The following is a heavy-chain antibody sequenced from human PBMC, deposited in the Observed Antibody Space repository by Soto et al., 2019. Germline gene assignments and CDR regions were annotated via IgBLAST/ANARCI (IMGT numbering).Heavy chain of an antibody. V-gene: IGHV1-24*01. Sequence: ASVKVSCKVSGYTLTELSMHWVRQAPGKGLEWKGGFDPEDGEAIYAQKFQGRVTMTEDTSTDTAYMELSSLRSEDTAVYCCATLSTVTTNYYYYYYMDVWGKGTTVTVS. D-gene: IGHD4-17*01. CDR3: ATLSTVTTNYYYYYYMDV. CDR1: GYTLTELS. J-gene: IGHJ6*03. CDR2: FDPEDGEA.